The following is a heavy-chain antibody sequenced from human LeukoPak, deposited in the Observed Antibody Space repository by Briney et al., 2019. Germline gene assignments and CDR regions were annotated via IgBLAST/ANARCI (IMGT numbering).Heavy chain of an antibody. V-gene: IGHV4-39*01. Sequence: PSETLSLTCTVSGGSISSSSYYWGWIRQPPGKGLEWIGSIYYSGSTYYNPSLKSRVTISVDTSKNQFSLKLSSVTAADTAVYYCARGGSGWPYYFDYWGQGTLVTVSS. CDR1: GGSISSSSYY. CDR2: IYYSGST. CDR3: ARGGSGWPYYFDY. D-gene: IGHD6-19*01. J-gene: IGHJ4*02.